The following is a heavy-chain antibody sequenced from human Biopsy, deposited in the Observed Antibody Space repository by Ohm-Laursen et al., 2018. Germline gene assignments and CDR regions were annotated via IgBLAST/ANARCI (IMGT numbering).Heavy chain of an antibody. CDR1: GGSFSGYY. J-gene: IGHJ4*02. CDR2: INHSGST. CDR3: ARGRLRAVARFDY. D-gene: IGHD6-19*01. V-gene: IGHV4-34*01. Sequence: SETLSLTCAVYGGSFSGYYWSWIRQPPGKGLEWIGEINHSGSTNYNPSLKSRVTISVGTSKNRFSLKLSSVTAADTAVYYCARGRLRAVARFDYWGQGTLVTVSS.